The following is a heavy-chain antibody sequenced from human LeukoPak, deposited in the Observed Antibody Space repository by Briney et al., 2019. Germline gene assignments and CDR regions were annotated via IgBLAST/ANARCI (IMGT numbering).Heavy chain of an antibody. D-gene: IGHD2-2*01. J-gene: IGHJ5*02. Sequence: PSETLSLTCTVSGGSISSYYWNWIRQPPGKGLEWIGYIFYSGRTSYNPSLKSRVTLSVDTSKNWFSLRLTSVTAADTAVYYCAREYQLLGTVYNYFDPWGQGTLVTVSS. CDR1: GGSISSYY. CDR3: AREYQLLGTVYNYFDP. V-gene: IGHV4-59*01. CDR2: IFYSGRT.